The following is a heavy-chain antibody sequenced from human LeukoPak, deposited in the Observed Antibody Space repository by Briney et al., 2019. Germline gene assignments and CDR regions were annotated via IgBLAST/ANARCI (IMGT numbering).Heavy chain of an antibody. D-gene: IGHD6-13*01. V-gene: IGHV3-23*01. CDR3: ANAYSISWNGFDY. Sequence: GGSLRLSCAASGFTFSTFAMRGVRQAPGKGLEWVSGISGSGGSTYYADAVKGRLTISRDNSKNTLYLQMNSLTAEDTAVYFCANAYSISWNGFDYWGQGTLVTVSS. J-gene: IGHJ4*02. CDR1: GFTFSTFA. CDR2: ISGSGGST.